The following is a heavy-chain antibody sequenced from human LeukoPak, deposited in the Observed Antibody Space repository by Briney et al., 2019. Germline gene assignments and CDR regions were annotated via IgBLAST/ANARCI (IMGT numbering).Heavy chain of an antibody. CDR2: IYYSGST. V-gene: IGHV4-59*01. CDR3: ARGLSGFGELYPYYYYYYMDV. D-gene: IGHD3-10*01. CDR1: GGSISSYY. Sequence: PSETLSLTCTVSGGSISSYYWSWIRQPPGKGLEWIGYIYYSGSTNYNPSLKSRVTISVDTSKNQFSLKLSSVTAADTAVYYCARGLSGFGELYPYYYYYYMDVWGKGTTVTVSS. J-gene: IGHJ6*03.